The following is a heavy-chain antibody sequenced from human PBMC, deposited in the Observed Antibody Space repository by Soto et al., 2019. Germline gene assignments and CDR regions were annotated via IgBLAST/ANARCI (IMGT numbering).Heavy chain of an antibody. CDR3: ATLYDSSGYYYG. D-gene: IGHD3-22*01. CDR2: IYHSGST. J-gene: IGHJ4*02. V-gene: IGHV4-4*02. Sequence: PSETLSLTCIVSGGSVSSSNWWSWVRQPPGKGLEWIGEIYHSGSTYYNPSLKSRVTISVDTSKNQFSLKLSSVTAADTAVYYCATLYDSSGYYYGWGQGTLVTVSS. CDR1: GGSVSSSNW.